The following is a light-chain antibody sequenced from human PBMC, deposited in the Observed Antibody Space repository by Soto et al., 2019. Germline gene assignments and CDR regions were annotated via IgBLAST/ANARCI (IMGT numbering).Light chain of an antibody. CDR3: KTWGTGLWV. J-gene: IGLJ3*02. CDR2: LNSDGSH. V-gene: IGLV4-69*01. Sequence: QPVLTQSPSASASLGASVKLTCTLSSGHSSYAIAWHQQQPEKGPRYLMKLNSDGSHSKGDGIPDRFSGSSSGAERYLTISSRQSEDEADYTCKTWGTGLWVFGGGTKLTVL. CDR1: SGHSSYA.